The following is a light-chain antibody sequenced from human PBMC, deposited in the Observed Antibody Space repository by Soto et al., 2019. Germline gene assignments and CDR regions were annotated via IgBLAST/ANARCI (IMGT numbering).Light chain of an antibody. CDR2: EVT. CDR3: CSCAGSTTYYV. Sequence: QSVLTQPASVSGSPGQSITISCTGSSSDVGSYNLVSWYQQHPGEVPKLVIYEVTKRPSGVSNRFSGSRSGNTASLTISGLQAEDEADYYCCSCAGSTTYYVFGTGTKVTVL. J-gene: IGLJ1*01. V-gene: IGLV2-23*02. CDR1: SSDVGSYNL.